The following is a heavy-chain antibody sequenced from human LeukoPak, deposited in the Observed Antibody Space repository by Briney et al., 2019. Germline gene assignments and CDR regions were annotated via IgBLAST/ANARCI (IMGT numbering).Heavy chain of an antibody. Sequence: PSETLSLTCTVSGGPLSAYYWTWIRQPPGKGLEWIGYIYDSGSTNYNPSLKSRVTISVDTSKNQFSLKLTSVTAAGTAVYYCATGETGSTLGGYWGQGTLVTVSS. CDR2: IYDSGST. CDR1: GGPLSAYY. CDR3: ATGETGSTLGGY. J-gene: IGHJ4*02. D-gene: IGHD1-1*01. V-gene: IGHV4-59*01.